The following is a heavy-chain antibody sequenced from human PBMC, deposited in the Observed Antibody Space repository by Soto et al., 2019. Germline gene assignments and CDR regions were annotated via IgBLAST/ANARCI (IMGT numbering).Heavy chain of an antibody. CDR2: VYYGGSA. CDR3: ARADRKWLDP. J-gene: IGHJ5*02. CDR1: GGSMYSYF. V-gene: IGHV4-59*01. Sequence: SDTLSRTCSVSGGSMYSYFWSWIRQPPGKGLEWIGYVYYGGSANYNPSLKSRVTFSVDTSKNEVSLKLTSVTAADTAVYYCARADRKWLDPWGQGILVTVSS.